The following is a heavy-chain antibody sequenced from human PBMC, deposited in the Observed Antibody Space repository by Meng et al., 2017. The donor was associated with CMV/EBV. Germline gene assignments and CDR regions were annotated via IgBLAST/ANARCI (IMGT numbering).Heavy chain of an antibody. V-gene: IGHV3-30-3*01. CDR1: GFTFSIYA. CDR2: ISSDGSKS. D-gene: IGHD2-8*01. CDR3: ARPYCTSPRCWLYYYGLDV. Sequence: GGSLRLSFAASGFTFSIYAFHWVRQAPGKGREWVAVISSDGSKSYYADSVRGRFTFSRDNSKNTLHLQMVSLRAEDTAVYYCARPYCTSPRCWLYYYGLDVWGQGTTVTVSS. J-gene: IGHJ6*02.